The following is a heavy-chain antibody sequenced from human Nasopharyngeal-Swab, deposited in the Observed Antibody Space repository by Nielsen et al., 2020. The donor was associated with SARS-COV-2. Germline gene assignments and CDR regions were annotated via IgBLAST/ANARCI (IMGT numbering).Heavy chain of an antibody. CDR1: GGSISSYY. Sequence: SETLSLTCTVSGGSISSYYWSWIRQPPGKGLEWIGYIYYSGSTNYNPSLKSRVTISVDTSENQFSLKLSSVTAADTAVYYCARVRAIFGDYYYYYGMDVWGQGTTVTVSS. J-gene: IGHJ6*02. D-gene: IGHD3-3*01. CDR2: IYYSGST. CDR3: ARVRAIFGDYYYYYGMDV. V-gene: IGHV4-59*01.